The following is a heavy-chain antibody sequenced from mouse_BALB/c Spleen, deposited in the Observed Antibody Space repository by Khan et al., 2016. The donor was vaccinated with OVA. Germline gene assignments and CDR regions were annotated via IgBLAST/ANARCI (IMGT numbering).Heavy chain of an antibody. CDR2: ITSGGSYT. Sequence: EVELVESGGGLVKPGGSLKLSCAASGFAFSSYSMSWVRQTPEKRLEWVATITSGGSYTYYPDSVKGRFTIYRDNAKKTRYLQMGSLKSEDTAMYYCTRDRNYYGSSFYFDDWGQGTTLTVAS. J-gene: IGHJ2*01. D-gene: IGHD1-1*01. CDR3: TRDRNYYGSSFYFDD. V-gene: IGHV5-6-4*01. CDR1: GFAFSSYS.